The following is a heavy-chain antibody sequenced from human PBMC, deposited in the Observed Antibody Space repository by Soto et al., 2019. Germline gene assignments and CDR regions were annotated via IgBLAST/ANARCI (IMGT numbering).Heavy chain of an antibody. CDR3: ARDLPYYYDSSGYPSFDY. V-gene: IGHV1-69*13. CDR2: ILPIFGTA. D-gene: IGHD3-22*01. J-gene: IGHJ4*02. CDR1: AGTFSSYA. Sequence: PAVKGSCKASAGTFSSYASTWVRQPPEQEHEWIGGILPIFGTANYAQKFQGRVTITAAESTSTAYLGLSSLRSEDTAVYYCARDLPYYYDSSGYPSFDYWGQGTLVTVSS.